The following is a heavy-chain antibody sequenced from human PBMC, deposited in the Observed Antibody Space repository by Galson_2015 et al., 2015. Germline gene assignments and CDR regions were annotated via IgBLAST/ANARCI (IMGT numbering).Heavy chain of an antibody. Sequence: TCTVSGGSISSSSYYWGWIRQPPGKGLEWIGSIYYSGGTYYNPSLKSRVTISVDTSKNQFSLKLSSVTAADTAVYYCARHLEWLRFRAGEDYFDYWGQGTLVTVSS. CDR2: IYYSGGT. D-gene: IGHD5-12*01. CDR3: ARHLEWLRFRAGEDYFDY. J-gene: IGHJ4*02. V-gene: IGHV4-39*01. CDR1: GGSISSSSYY.